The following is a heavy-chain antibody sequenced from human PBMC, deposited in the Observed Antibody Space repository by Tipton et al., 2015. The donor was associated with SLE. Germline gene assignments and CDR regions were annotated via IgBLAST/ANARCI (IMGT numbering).Heavy chain of an antibody. V-gene: IGHV4-39*07. Sequence: LRLSCAASGFTFSSYSMNWIRQPPGKGLEWIGSIYYSGSTYYNPSLKSRVTISVDTSKNQFSLKLSSVTAADTAVYYCAKSMVRGVDAFDIWGQGTMVTVSS. CDR1: GFTFSSYS. J-gene: IGHJ3*02. CDR3: AKSMVRGVDAFDI. CDR2: IYYSGST. D-gene: IGHD3-10*01.